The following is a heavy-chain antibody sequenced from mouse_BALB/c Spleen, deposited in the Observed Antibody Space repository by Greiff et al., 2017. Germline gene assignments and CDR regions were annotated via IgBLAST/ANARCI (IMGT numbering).Heavy chain of an antibody. D-gene: IGHD2-1*01. J-gene: IGHJ1*01. Sequence: VQLQQSGPELVRPGVSVKISCKGSGYTFTDYAMHWVKQSHAKSLEWIGVISTYYGNTNYNQKFKGKATMTVDKSSSTAYMELARLTSEDSAIYYCARYGNYFDVWGAGTTVTVSS. CDR2: ISTYYGNT. V-gene: IGHV1-67*01. CDR1: GYTFTDYA. CDR3: ARYGNYFDV.